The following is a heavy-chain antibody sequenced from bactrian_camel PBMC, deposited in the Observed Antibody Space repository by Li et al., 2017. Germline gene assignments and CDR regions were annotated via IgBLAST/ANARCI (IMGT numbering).Heavy chain of an antibody. CDR1: GFTFSSYW. V-gene: IGHV3S6*01. Sequence: QVQLVESGGGLVQPGGSLRLSCAASGFTFSSYWTYWVRRAPGKGLEWVAQIAYDGWVTRYHDSAKGRFTISRDNARNTLYLQMNSPKPEDTAMYYCTKDRSYGTRNWAQSTRGQGTQVTVS. D-gene: IGHD3*01. CDR3: TKDRSYGTRNWAQST. J-gene: IGHJ4*01. CDR2: IAYDGWVT.